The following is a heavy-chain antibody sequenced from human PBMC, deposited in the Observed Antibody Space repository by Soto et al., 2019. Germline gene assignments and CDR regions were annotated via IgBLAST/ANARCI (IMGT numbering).Heavy chain of an antibody. D-gene: IGHD3-10*01. J-gene: IGHJ6*02. CDR2: ISRSSTGI. CDR3: AREVTWGLDV. CDR1: GFTFSLYS. V-gene: IGHV3-48*02. Sequence: EVQLVESGGGLVQPGGSLRLSCAASGFTFSLYSMSWVRQAPGKGLEWVSYISRSSTGIHYADSVKGRFTISRDDATNSMHLQMNSLRDGETAVYYCAREVTWGLDVWGQGTTVSISS.